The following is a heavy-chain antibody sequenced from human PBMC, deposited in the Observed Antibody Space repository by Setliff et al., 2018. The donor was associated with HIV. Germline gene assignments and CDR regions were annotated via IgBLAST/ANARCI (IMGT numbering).Heavy chain of an antibody. D-gene: IGHD2-15*01. CDR3: AKSWSGSYFDY. CDR2: INSDGSTV. V-gene: IGHV3-74*03. Sequence: PGGSLRLSCAASGFTFSYYWMHWVRQAPGKGLEWVARINSDGSTVEHAGAVKGRLTISRDNARNTLYLEMNSLRVEDAAMYYCAKSWSGSYFDYWGQGTLVTVSS. J-gene: IGHJ4*02. CDR1: GFTFSYYW.